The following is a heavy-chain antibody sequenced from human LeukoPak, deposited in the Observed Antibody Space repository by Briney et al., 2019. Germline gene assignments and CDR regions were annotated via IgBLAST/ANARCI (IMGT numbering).Heavy chain of an antibody. Sequence: GGSLRLSCAASGFTFTTCGMNWVRQAPGKGLEWVSSISGSGSHTYYADSVKGRLTTSRDNSKNTLYLQMNSLTAEDTAVYYCAKNGEPHYYMDVWGKGTTVTVSS. J-gene: IGHJ6*03. V-gene: IGHV3-23*01. CDR2: ISGSGSHT. CDR1: GFTFTTCG. CDR3: AKNGEPHYYMDV. D-gene: IGHD1-14*01.